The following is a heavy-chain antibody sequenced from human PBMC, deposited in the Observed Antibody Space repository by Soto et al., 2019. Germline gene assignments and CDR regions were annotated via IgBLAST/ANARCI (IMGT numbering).Heavy chain of an antibody. CDR3: AKGLYYDYIWGSSPGHDY. Sequence: GGSLRLSCAASGFTFSSYAMSWVRQAPGKGLEWVSSISGSGGSTYYADSVKGRFTISRDNSKITLYLQMNSLRAEDTAVYYCAKGLYYDYIWGSSPGHDYWGRGTLVTVSS. CDR2: ISGSGGST. D-gene: IGHD3-16*01. CDR1: GFTFSSYA. V-gene: IGHV3-23*01. J-gene: IGHJ4*02.